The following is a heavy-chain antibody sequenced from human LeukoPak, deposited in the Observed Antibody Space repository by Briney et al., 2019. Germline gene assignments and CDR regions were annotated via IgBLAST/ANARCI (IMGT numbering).Heavy chain of an antibody. J-gene: IGHJ5*02. D-gene: IGHD6-6*01. V-gene: IGHV3-21*01. CDR3: ARGSSSSSFLWFDP. Sequence: PGGSLRLSCAASGFTFSSHSMNWVRQAPGKGLEWVSSISSSSSYIYYADSVKGRFTISRDNAKNSLYLQMNSLRAEDTAVYYCARGSSSSSFLWFDPWGQGTLVPVSS. CDR2: ISSSSSYI. CDR1: GFTFSSHS.